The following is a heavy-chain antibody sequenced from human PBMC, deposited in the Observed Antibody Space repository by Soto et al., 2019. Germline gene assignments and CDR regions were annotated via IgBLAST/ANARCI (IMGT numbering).Heavy chain of an antibody. CDR2: ISSSSSTI. D-gene: IGHD4-4*01. CDR3: AKSGSNYFHYYYMDV. J-gene: IGHJ6*03. V-gene: IGHV3-48*01. Sequence: GGSLRLSCAASGFTFSSYSMNWVRQAPGKGLEWVSYISSSSSTIYYADSVKGRFTISRDNSKNTLYLQMNSLRVEDTALYYCAKSGSNYFHYYYMDVWGKGTTVTVSS. CDR1: GFTFSSYS.